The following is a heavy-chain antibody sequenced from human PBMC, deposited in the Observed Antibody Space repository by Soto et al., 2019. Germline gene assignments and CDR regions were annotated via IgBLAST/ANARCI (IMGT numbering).Heavy chain of an antibody. J-gene: IGHJ4*02. V-gene: IGHV1-18*01. CDR2: ISGHDGNT. D-gene: IGHD3-10*01. Sequence: QVQLVQSGAEVKKSGASVKVSCKASGFTLNEFGVSWVRQAPGQGLEWMGWISGHDGNTNFAQKYEGRVTMTIDSSTSTAYMELRNLRSDDTAMYYCAREGWFGQTPFDSWGQGTLVTVSS. CDR3: AREGWFGQTPFDS. CDR1: GFTLNEFG.